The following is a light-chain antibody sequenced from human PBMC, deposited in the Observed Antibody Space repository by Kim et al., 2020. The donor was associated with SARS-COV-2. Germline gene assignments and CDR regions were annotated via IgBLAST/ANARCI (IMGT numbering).Light chain of an antibody. Sequence: QSALTQPASVSGSPGQSITISCTGSSSDIGGYNYVSWFQQHPGKAPKLMIYDVTKWPSGISNRFSGSKSGNTASLTISGLQAEDEADYYCCSFAGSYTLVFGGGTQLTVL. V-gene: IGLV2-14*03. CDR3: CSFAGSYTLV. CDR1: SSDIGGYNY. J-gene: IGLJ2*01. CDR2: DVT.